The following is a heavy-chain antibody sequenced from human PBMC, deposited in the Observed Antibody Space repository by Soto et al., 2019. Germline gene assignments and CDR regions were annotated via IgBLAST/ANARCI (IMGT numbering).Heavy chain of an antibody. D-gene: IGHD1-1*01. CDR1: GFTFSSYA. J-gene: IGHJ4*02. CDR3: ARSTVTNWYYFDY. V-gene: IGHV3-64*02. CDR2: ISSNGGST. Sequence: PGGSLRLSCAASGFTFSSYAMHWVRQAPGKGLEYVSAISSNGGSTYYADSVKGRFTISRDNSKNTLYLQMGSLRAEDMAVYYCARSTVTNWYYFDYWGQGTLVTVSS.